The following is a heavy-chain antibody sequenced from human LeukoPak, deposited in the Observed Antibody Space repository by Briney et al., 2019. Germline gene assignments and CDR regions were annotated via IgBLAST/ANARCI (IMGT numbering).Heavy chain of an antibody. CDR1: GFTFSSYA. Sequence: PGGSLRLSCAASGFTFSSYAMSWVRHAPGRGREGVSAISGSGGSTYYADSVKGRFTISRDNSKNTLYLQMNSLRAEDTAVYYCAKVWGRIVGATRPVDYWGQGTLVTVSS. D-gene: IGHD1-26*01. CDR2: ISGSGGST. V-gene: IGHV3-23*01. CDR3: AKVWGRIVGATRPVDY. J-gene: IGHJ4*02.